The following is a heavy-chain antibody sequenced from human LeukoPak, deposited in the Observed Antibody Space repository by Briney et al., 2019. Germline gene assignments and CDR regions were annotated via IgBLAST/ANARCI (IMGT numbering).Heavy chain of an antibody. Sequence: GGSLRLSCAASGFTFSSHAMSRVRQAAGKGLEWVSAISGSGGTTYYADSVKGRFTISRDNSKNTLYLQMNSLRAEDTAVFFCSSRRRHTRYFDYWGQGTLVTVSS. CDR2: ISGSGGTT. V-gene: IGHV3-23*01. J-gene: IGHJ4*02. CDR1: GFTFSSHA. D-gene: IGHD2-21*01. CDR3: SSRRRHTRYFDY.